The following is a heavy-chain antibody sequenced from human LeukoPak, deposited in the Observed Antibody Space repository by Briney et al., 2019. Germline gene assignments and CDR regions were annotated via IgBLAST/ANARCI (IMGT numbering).Heavy chain of an antibody. D-gene: IGHD4-23*01. CDR1: GLTFDDYS. V-gene: IGHV3-43*01. Sequence: GGSLRLSCAASGLTFDDYSMHWVRQRPGKGLEWVSLLSWAGGSEYYADSVRGRFTTSRDNRRGSLFLQMKSLKTEDSALYFCARDRGGNTAGFDSWGQGTLVTVSS. J-gene: IGHJ4*02. CDR2: LSWAGGSE. CDR3: ARDRGGNTAGFDS.